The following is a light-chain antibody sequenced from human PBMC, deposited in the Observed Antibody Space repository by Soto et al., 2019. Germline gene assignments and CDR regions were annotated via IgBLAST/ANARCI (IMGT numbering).Light chain of an antibody. CDR1: SSDVGLYNY. V-gene: IGLV2-14*03. Sequence: QSVLTQPASVSGSPGQPITISCTGTSSDVGLYNYVSWYQQHPGKAPKLMIYDVSKRPSGLSNRFSGSKSGNTASLTISGLQAEDEADYYSSSYTSSSTYVFGTGTKVTVL. CDR3: SSYTSSSTYV. J-gene: IGLJ1*01. CDR2: DVS.